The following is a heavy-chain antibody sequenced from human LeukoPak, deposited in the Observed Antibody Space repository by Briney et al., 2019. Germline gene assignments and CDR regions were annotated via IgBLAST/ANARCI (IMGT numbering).Heavy chain of an antibody. CDR2: INQGGSEK. CDR3: VRDGSGYDY. V-gene: IGHV3-7*05. Sequence: PGGSLRLSCAASGFXFSNYWISWVRQAPGKGLEWVANINQGGSEKYYLNSVKGRFTISRDNAKNSLYLQMNSLRTDDTAIYYCVRDGSGYDYWGQGTLVTVSS. J-gene: IGHJ4*02. D-gene: IGHD6-19*01. CDR1: GFXFSNYW.